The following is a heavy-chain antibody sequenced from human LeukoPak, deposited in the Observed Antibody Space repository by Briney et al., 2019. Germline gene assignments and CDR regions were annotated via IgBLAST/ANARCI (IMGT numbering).Heavy chain of an antibody. CDR1: GGSISSGGYY. CDR2: IYYSGST. V-gene: IGHV4-31*03. CDR3: GAAAGNIYYFDY. Sequence: SETLSLTCTVSGGSISSGGYYWSWIRQHPGKGLEWIGYIYYSGSTYYNPSLKSRVTISVDTSKNQFSLKLSSVTAADTAVYYCGAAAGNIYYFDYWGLGTLVTVSS. D-gene: IGHD6-13*01. J-gene: IGHJ4*02.